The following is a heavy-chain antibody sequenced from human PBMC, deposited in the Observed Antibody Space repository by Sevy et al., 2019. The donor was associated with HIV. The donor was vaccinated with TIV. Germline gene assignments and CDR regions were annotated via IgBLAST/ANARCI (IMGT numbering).Heavy chain of an antibody. V-gene: IGHV3-23*01. CDR2: FCFGDGTM. D-gene: IGHD2-8*01. J-gene: IGHJ4*02. CDR1: GFTFSRYT. Sequence: GGSPRLSCAASGFTFSRYTMTWVRQAPGKGLEWVSTFCFGDGTMNYADSAKGRFTISRDNSKNTLYLQMNSLRAEDTAIYYCVREGCTKPHDYWGQGTLVTVSS. CDR3: VREGCTKPHDY.